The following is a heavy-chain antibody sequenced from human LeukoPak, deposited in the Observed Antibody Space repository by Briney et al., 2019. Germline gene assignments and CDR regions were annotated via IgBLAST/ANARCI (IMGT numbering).Heavy chain of an antibody. D-gene: IGHD4-17*01. J-gene: IGHJ4*02. CDR1: GYRFRDHY. CDR2: INPNSGGT. Sequence: ASVKVSCKAYGYRFRDHYIHWVRQAPGQGLEYLGWINPNSGGTNYAQKFQGRVTLTRDTSTSTVYMELSSLRSEDTAVYYCARVWGTTGYFDYWGQGTLVTVSS. V-gene: IGHV1-2*02. CDR3: ARVWGTTGYFDY.